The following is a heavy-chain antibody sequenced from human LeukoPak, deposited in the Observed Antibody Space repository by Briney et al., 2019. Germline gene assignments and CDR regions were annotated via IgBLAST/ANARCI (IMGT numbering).Heavy chain of an antibody. CDR2: IDYSGTT. V-gene: IGHV4-39*01. D-gene: IGHD6-13*01. CDR1: GGSINTTPYY. CDR3: ARRGQAAGSKGAFDY. Sequence: SETLSLTCTVSGGSINTTPYYWAWIRQPPGRGLEWIGSIDYSGTTYYNPSLKSRLTISVDTSKNQFSLKLSSVTAADTAKYSCARRGQAAGSKGAFDYWGQGTLVTVSS. J-gene: IGHJ4*02.